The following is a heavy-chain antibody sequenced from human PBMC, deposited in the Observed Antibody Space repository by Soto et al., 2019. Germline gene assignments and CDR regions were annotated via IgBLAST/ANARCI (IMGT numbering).Heavy chain of an antibody. V-gene: IGHV1-69*01. J-gene: IGHJ6*01. CDR2: VIPLFDTA. CDR3: GTRGHNYGFNFYHGKGG. Sequence: QVQVVQSGAEVKKPGSSVKVSCKVSGGIFTNNAISWVRQAPGQGLEWLGGVIPLFDTAYYAQIFRGRLRISAGGATTTAYMELSGLKTGETAGHFWGTRGHNYGFNFYHGKGGWGQGTTVTVSA. CDR1: GGIFTNNA. D-gene: IGHD3-3*02.